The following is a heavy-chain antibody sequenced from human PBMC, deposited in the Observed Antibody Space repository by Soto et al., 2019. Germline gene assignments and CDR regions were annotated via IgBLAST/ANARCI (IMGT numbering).Heavy chain of an antibody. CDR2: ISASGGST. J-gene: IGHJ4*02. V-gene: IGHV3-23*01. CDR1: GFTFDSFA. CDR3: ARGAVMPDS. Sequence: GGSLRLSCAASGFTFDSFAMTWVRQAPGKGLEWVSAISASGGSTFYADSVRGRFTISRDSSKNTLYLQMNSLRAEDTAVYYCARGAVMPDSWGQGTLVTVSS. D-gene: IGHD3-16*01.